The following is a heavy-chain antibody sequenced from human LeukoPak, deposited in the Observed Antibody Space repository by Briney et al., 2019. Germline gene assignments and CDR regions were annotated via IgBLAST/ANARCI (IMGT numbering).Heavy chain of an antibody. Sequence: GGSLRLSCAASGFPFSSYSMTWVRQAPGKGLEWVAVISYDGSNKYYADSVKGRFTISRDNSKNTLYLQMNSLRAEDTAVYYCARDLAYGGYGSFDYWGQGTLVTVSS. D-gene: IGHD5-12*01. CDR1: GFPFSSYS. J-gene: IGHJ4*02. V-gene: IGHV3-30-3*01. CDR3: ARDLAYGGYGSFDY. CDR2: ISYDGSNK.